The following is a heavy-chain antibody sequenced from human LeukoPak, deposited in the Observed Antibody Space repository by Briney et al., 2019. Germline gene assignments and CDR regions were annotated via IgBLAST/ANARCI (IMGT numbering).Heavy chain of an antibody. D-gene: IGHD2-21*02. CDR3: AKGCGGSCYSSFDC. Sequence: PGGSLRLSCAASGFTFSSFVMSWVRQAPGKGLEWVSSISDSGGNKYYADSVKGRFTISRDTSKNTVYLQTNSLRAEDTALYYCAKGCGGSCYSSFDCWGQGTLVTVSS. CDR2: ISDSGGNK. V-gene: IGHV3-23*01. CDR1: GFTFSSFV. J-gene: IGHJ4*02.